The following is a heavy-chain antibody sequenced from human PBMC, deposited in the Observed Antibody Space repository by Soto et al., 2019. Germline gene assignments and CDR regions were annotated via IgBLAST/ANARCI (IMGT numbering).Heavy chain of an antibody. CDR1: GFTFSTYA. D-gene: IGHD3-22*01. CDR2: ISYDGSEK. CDR3: ARPVVAFYYYGMDV. V-gene: IGHV3-30-3*01. J-gene: IGHJ6*02. Sequence: QVQLVESGGGVVQPGRSLRLSCAASGFTFSTYAMEWVRQAPGKGLDWVAVISYDGSEKYYADSVRGRFTISRDNSKSVLYLQMNSLRPEDTALYYCARPVVAFYYYGMDVWGQGTTVTVSS.